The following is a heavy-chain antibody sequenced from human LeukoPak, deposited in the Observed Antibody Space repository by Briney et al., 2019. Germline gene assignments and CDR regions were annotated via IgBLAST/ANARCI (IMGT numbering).Heavy chain of an antibody. V-gene: IGHV3-11*01. CDR2: ISESGTII. CDR3: ARDSTPPNYTSGKNDAFDI. D-gene: IGHD3-10*01. Sequence: GASLRLSCAASGFILSDYSMSWIRQAPGKGLEWLSYISESGTIIYNADSVGGRFTISRDSAKNSLFLQMNSLRADGTAVYYCARDSTPPNYTSGKNDAFDIWGQGTLVTVSS. J-gene: IGHJ3*02. CDR1: GFILSDYS.